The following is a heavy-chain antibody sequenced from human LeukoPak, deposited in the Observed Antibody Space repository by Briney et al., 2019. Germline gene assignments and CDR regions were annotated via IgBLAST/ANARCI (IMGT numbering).Heavy chain of an antibody. CDR2: IWYDGRKI. CDR3: AREARGYYRDF. V-gene: IGHV3-33*01. Sequence: GGSLRLSCAASGFTFSSHGMHWVRQAPGRGGDGGAVIWYDGRKILYADSVKGRFTISRDDSKNTLYLQMNSLRADDTAVYYCAREARGYYRDFWGQGTLVTVSS. J-gene: IGHJ4*02. CDR1: GFTFSSHG. D-gene: IGHD3-3*01.